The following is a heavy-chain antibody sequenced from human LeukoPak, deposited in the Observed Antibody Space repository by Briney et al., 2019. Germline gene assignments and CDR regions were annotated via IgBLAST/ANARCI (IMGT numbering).Heavy chain of an antibody. D-gene: IGHD3-10*01. CDR2: IDPSDSYT. V-gene: IGHV5-10-1*01. CDR3: ARPSVEVSGSYTS. J-gene: IGHJ5*02. Sequence: GESLRISCNGARDSLTSHWISWVRQMPGKGLEWMGRIDPSDSYTNYSPSFQGHVTISADKSISTAYLQWSSLKASDTAMFYCARPSVEVSGSYTSWGQGTLVTVSS. CDR1: RDSLTSHW.